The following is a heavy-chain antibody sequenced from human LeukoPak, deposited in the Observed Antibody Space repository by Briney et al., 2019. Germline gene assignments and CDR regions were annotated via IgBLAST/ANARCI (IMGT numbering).Heavy chain of an antibody. CDR2: INHSGST. Sequence: KPSETLSLTCAVYGGSFSGYYWSWIRQPPGKGLEWIGEINHSGSTNYNPSLKSRVTISVDTSKNQFSLKLSSVTAADTAVYYCARGQQQLKLDYWGQGTLVTVSS. CDR1: GGSFSGYY. V-gene: IGHV4-34*01. J-gene: IGHJ4*02. D-gene: IGHD6-13*01. CDR3: ARGQQQLKLDY.